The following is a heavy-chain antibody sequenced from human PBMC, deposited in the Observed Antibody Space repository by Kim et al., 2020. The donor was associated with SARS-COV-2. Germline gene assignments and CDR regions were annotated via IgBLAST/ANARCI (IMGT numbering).Heavy chain of an antibody. CDR1: GFLFSSDW. Sequence: GGSLRLSCAASGFLFSSDWIHWVRQAPGKGLEWLSRINSYGTDAIYADSVKGRFSFSRDNVKNTGYLQLSMLRADDTAMYYCARDRPHNAFDICGHGTMV. V-gene: IGHV3-74*01. J-gene: IGHJ3*02. CDR2: INSYGTDA. CDR3: ARDRPHNAFDI.